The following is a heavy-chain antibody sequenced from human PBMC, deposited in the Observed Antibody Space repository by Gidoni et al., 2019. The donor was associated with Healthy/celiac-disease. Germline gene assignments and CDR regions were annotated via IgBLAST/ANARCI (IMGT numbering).Heavy chain of an antibody. V-gene: IGHV3-9*01. CDR1: GFTFDDYA. CDR3: AKDIVRGASYPAY. Sequence: EVQLVESGGGLVQPGRSLRLSCAASGFTFDDYAMDWVRQAPGKGLAWVSGISWNSGSIGYADSGKGRFTISRDNAKNSLYLQMNSLRAEDTALYYCAKDIVRGASYPAYWGQGTLVTVSS. D-gene: IGHD3-10*02. CDR2: ISWNSGSI. J-gene: IGHJ4*02.